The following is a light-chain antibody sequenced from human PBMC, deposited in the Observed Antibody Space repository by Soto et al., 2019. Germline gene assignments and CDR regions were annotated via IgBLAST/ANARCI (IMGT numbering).Light chain of an antibody. V-gene: IGKV1-27*01. Sequence: DLQMTQSPSSLSASVGDRVTITCRASQGIGNSLSWYQQKPGKVPKLLIYTSSTLQSGVPSRFSGSGSGTDFTLTISSLQPEDVATYYCQKHDYAPLTFGGGTKVEIK. CDR3: QKHDYAPLT. J-gene: IGKJ4*01. CDR1: QGIGNS. CDR2: TSS.